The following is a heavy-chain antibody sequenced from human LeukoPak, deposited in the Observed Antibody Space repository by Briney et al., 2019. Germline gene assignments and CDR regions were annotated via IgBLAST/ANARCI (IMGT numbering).Heavy chain of an antibody. CDR1: GGSISSGDYY. Sequence: SETLSLTCTVSGGSISSGDYYWSRIRQPPGKGLEWIGYTYYSGSTYYNPSLKSRVTISVDTSKNQFSLKLSSVTAADTAVYYCARDVERYCSSTSCPLYYMDVWGKGTTVTVSS. D-gene: IGHD2-2*01. CDR3: ARDVERYCSSTSCPLYYMDV. V-gene: IGHV4-30-4*08. CDR2: TYYSGST. J-gene: IGHJ6*03.